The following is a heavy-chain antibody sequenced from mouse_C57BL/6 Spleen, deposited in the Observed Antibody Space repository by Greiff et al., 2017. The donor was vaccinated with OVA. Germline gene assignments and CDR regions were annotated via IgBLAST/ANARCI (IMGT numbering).Heavy chain of an antibody. CDR3: ARDTTVPDWYFDV. CDR2: INPSSGYP. Sequence: VHLVESGAELAKPGASVKLSCKASGYTFTSYWMHWVKQRPGQGLEWIGYINPSSGYPKYNQKFKDKATLTADKSSSTAYMQLSSLTYEDSAVYYCARDTTVPDWYFDVWGTGTTVTVSS. CDR1: GYTFTSYW. D-gene: IGHD1-1*01. V-gene: IGHV1-7*01. J-gene: IGHJ1*03.